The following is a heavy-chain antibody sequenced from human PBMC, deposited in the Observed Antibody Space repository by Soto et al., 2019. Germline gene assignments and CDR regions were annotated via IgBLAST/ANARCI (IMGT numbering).Heavy chain of an antibody. D-gene: IGHD2-15*01. Sequence: EGQVLESGGGLVQPGGSLRLSCEASGITFSNYMMTWIRQAPGKGLEWVSTITAGGDGTYYADSVKGRFTMSRETSKNTLYLQMNSLRAEDTAVYYCAPHVYCSGGSCQYDAFAIRGQGTMVTVSS. V-gene: IGHV3-23*01. CDR3: APHVYCSGGSCQYDAFAI. CDR2: ITAGGDGT. CDR1: GITFSNYM. J-gene: IGHJ3*02.